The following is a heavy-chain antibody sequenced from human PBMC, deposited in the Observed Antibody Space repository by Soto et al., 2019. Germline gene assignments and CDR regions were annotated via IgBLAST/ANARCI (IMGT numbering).Heavy chain of an antibody. Sequence: QVQLVQSGAEVKKPGSSVKVSCKTSGVSFNNNGIGWVRQAPGHGLEWMGGVSPPFRTSNYARKFQGRISSTADATTVTVNMELSSLTSEDTGKYYCARVLYYGSGSYSTYGMDVWGQGTTVTVSS. CDR3: ARVLYYGSGSYSTYGMDV. CDR2: VSPPFRTS. D-gene: IGHD3-10*01. CDR1: GVSFNNNG. J-gene: IGHJ6*02. V-gene: IGHV1-69*01.